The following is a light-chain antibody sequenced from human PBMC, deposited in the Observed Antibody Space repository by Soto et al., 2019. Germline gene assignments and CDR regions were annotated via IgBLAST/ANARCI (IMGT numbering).Light chain of an antibody. CDR1: QSVRSK. Sequence: EIAMTQSPATLSVSPGERATLFCRASQSVRSKLAWYQQKPSQAPRLLMYDASTRATDIPARFSGSGSWTEFTLTISSLLSKDAAVYYGQQYKNCPPMYTFGKGPKVEIE. CDR2: DAS. J-gene: IGKJ2*01. V-gene: IGKV3-15*01. CDR3: QQYKNCPPMYT.